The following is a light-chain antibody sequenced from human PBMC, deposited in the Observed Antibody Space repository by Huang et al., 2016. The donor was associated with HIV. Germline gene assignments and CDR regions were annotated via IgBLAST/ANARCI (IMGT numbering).Light chain of an antibody. CDR3: QQSYSIPPT. J-gene: IGKJ2*01. V-gene: IGKV4-1*01. CDR1: QSVLFSATNKNY. Sequence: DIVMTQSPDSLAVFLGERATFNCKSSQSVLFSATNKNYLAWFQQKPGQLPMMRIYWASTREYGVPDRVSGSGSGTDFTLTSSSLQAEDVAVYDCQQSYSIPPTFGQGTKLEIK. CDR2: WAS.